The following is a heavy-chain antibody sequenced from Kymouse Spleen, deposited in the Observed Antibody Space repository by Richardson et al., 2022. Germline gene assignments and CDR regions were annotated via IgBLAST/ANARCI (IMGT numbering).Heavy chain of an antibody. CDR1: GFTFSSYG. D-gene: IGHD3-9*01. CDR2: IWYDGSNK. V-gene: IGHV3-33*01. Sequence: QVQLVESGGGVVQPGRSLRLSCAASGFTFSSYGMHWVRQAPGKGLEWVAVIWYDGSNKYYADSVKGRFTISRDNSKNTLYLQMNSLRAEDTAVYYCARYDILTGSYYGMDVWGQGTTVTVSS. J-gene: IGHJ6*02. CDR3: ARYDILTGSYYGMDV.